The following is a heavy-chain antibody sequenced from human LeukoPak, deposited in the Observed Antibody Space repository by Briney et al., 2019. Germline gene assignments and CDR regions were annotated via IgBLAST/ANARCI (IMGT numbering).Heavy chain of an antibody. V-gene: IGHV4-31*03. CDR3: ARAPGIEKQLVNIDAFDI. CDR2: IYYSGST. Sequence: SQTLSLTCTVSGGSISSGGYYLSWIRQHPGKGLEWIGYIYYSGSTYYNPSLKSRVTISVDTSKNQFSLKLSSVTAADTAVYYCARAPGIEKQLVNIDAFDIWGQGTMVTVSS. CDR1: GGSISSGGYY. J-gene: IGHJ3*02. D-gene: IGHD6-13*01.